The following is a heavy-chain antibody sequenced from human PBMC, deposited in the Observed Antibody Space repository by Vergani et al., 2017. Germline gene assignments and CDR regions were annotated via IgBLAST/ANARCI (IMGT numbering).Heavy chain of an antibody. CDR2: IIPILGIA. J-gene: IGHJ6*02. V-gene: IGHV1-69*04. CDR1: GGTFSSYA. D-gene: IGHD6-19*01. Sequence: QVQLVQSGAEVKKPGSSVKVSCKASGGTFSSYAISWVRQAPGQGLEWMGRIIPILGIANYAQKFQGRVTITADKSTSTAYMELSSLRSEDTAVYYCAREESSGKKGYYYYGMDVWGQGTTV. CDR3: AREESSGKKGYYYYGMDV.